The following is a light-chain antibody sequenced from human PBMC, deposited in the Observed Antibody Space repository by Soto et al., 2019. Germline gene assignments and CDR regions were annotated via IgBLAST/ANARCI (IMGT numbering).Light chain of an antibody. V-gene: IGKV4-1*01. CDR1: QSVLYSSNNKNY. CDR3: QQYYSTPPT. J-gene: IGKJ1*01. CDR2: RAS. Sequence: DIVMTQSPDSLAVSLGERATINCKSSQSVLYSSNNKNYLAWYQQKPGQPPKLLIYRASTRESGVPDRFSGSGSGTDFPLTISSLQAEDVAVYYCQQYYSTPPTFGQGTKVEIK.